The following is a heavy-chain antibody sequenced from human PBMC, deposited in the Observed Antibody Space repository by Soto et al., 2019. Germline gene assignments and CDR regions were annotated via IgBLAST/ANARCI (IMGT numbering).Heavy chain of an antibody. CDR2: ISGIGGSS. D-gene: IGHD6-13*01. CDR3: AKVTKRAAAGRYEYYKYGMDV. Sequence: VGSLRLSCAASGFAFSTYAMTWVRKAPGKGLEWVSVISGIGGSSYYAASVKGRFTISRDNSKNTLFLQMNGLRAEDTAVYYCAKVTKRAAAGRYEYYKYGMDVWGQGTTVTVSS. V-gene: IGHV3-23*01. J-gene: IGHJ6*02. CDR1: GFAFSTYA.